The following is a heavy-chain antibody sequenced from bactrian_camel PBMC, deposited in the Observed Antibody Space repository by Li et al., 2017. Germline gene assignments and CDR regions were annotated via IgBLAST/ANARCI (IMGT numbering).Heavy chain of an antibody. D-gene: IGHD1*01. Sequence: QLVESGGGLVQPGGSLRLSCAASGSTASRVCVAWFRQAPGKEREGVAHIIRDGRTGYADSMKGRVTISQDNAKNTVYLQMNSLKFEDTAVYYCVRDLADAGDYWGQGTQVTVS. J-gene: IGHJ4*01. CDR2: HIIRDGRT. V-gene: IGHV3S26*01. CDR1: GSTASRVC. CDR3: VRDLADAGDY.